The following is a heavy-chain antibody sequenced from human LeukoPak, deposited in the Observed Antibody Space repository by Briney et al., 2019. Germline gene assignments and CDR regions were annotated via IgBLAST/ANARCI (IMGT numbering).Heavy chain of an antibody. CDR3: VRGDRYFFDY. CDR1: GFRFSSYE. D-gene: IGHD1-14*01. Sequence: GGSLRLSCAASGFRFSSYEMNWVRQALGRGLEWVSYIGNTGRTIYYVDSVKGRFTVSRDNAKNSLYLQMNSLRAEDTAIYYCVRGDRYFFDYWGQGTLVTVSS. J-gene: IGHJ4*02. CDR2: IGNTGRTI. V-gene: IGHV3-48*03.